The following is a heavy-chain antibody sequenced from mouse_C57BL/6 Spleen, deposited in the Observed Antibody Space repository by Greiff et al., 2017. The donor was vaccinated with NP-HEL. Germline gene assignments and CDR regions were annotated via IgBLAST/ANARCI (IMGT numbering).Heavy chain of an antibody. CDR3: ARGDYYGSRYFDV. CDR1: GYSITSGYY. Sequence: ESGPGLVKPSQSLSLTCSVTGYSITSGYYWNWIRQFPGNKLEWMGYISYDGSNNYNPSLKNRISITRDTSKNQFFLKLNSVTTEDTATYYCARGDYYGSRYFDVLGTGTTVTVSS. D-gene: IGHD1-1*01. J-gene: IGHJ1*03. CDR2: ISYDGSN. V-gene: IGHV3-6*01.